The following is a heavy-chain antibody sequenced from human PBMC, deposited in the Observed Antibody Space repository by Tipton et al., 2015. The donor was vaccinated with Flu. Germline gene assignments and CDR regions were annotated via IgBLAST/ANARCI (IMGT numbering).Heavy chain of an antibody. CDR1: GHSISSDHY. J-gene: IGHJ4*02. Sequence: TLSLTCTISGHSISSDHYWGWIRQPPGKGLEWIGNIFHTRSTYYNPSLKSRVTISVDTSKNQFSLKVGSVTAADTAVYYCARSRIPEPSPFYWGQGTRVTVSS. CDR2: IFHTRST. V-gene: IGHV4-38-2*02. D-gene: IGHD1-14*01. CDR3: ARSRIPEPSPFY.